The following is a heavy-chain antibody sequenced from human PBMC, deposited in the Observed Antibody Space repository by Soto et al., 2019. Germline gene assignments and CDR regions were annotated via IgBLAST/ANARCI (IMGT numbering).Heavy chain of an antibody. V-gene: IGHV3-74*01. CDR2: INSDGSST. CDR1: GFPFSSYW. D-gene: IGHD6-19*01. CDR3: ARAARSSGPGAYYMDV. J-gene: IGHJ6*03. Sequence: PGGSLRLSCAASGFPFSSYWMHWVRQAPGKGLVWVSRINSDGSSTSYADSVKGRFTISRDNAKNTLYLQMNSLRAEDTAVYYCARAARSSGPGAYYMDVWGKGTTVTVSS.